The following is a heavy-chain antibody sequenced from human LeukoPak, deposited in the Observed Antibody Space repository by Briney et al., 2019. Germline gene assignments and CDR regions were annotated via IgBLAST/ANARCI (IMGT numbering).Heavy chain of an antibody. CDR3: ASGGSGWYHALDY. CDR1: GGSISSYY. D-gene: IGHD6-19*01. Sequence: KSSETLSLTCTVSGGSISSYYWSWIRQPPGKGLEWIGYIYYSGSTNYNPSLKSRVTISVDTSKNQFSLKLSSVTAADTAVYYCASGGSGWYHALDYWGQGTLVTVSS. J-gene: IGHJ4*02. V-gene: IGHV4-59*08. CDR2: IYYSGST.